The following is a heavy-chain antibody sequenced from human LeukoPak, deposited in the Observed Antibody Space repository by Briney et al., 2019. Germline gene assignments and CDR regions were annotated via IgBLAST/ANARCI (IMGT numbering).Heavy chain of an antibody. CDR3: SNEYGQSLIVTVITYFYS. J-gene: IGHJ4*02. V-gene: IGHV3-23*01. CDR1: GFIYSCHA. D-gene: IGHD3-22*01. CDR2: ISVRGGST. Sequence: GGSLRLSCAATGFIYSCHAMSWVGQAPGKGLEWVSGISVRGGSTYYADSVKGRFTISRDNSKNTLYLQMNSLRAEDTAVYYCSNEYGQSLIVTVITYFYSWGQVTLVTVSS.